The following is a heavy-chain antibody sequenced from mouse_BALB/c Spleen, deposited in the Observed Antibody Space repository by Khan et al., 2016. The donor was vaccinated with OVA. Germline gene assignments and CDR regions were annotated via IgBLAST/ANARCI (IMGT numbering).Heavy chain of an antibody. J-gene: IGHJ2*01. D-gene: IGHD1-1*02. V-gene: IGHV3-2*02. CDR1: GYSINSGYG. CDR2: ISYSGST. Sequence: EVQLVESGPGLVKPSQSLSLTCTVTGYSINSGYGWNWIRQFPGNKLEWMGFISYSGSTKYDPSLQSRISITRDTSKNQFFLQLNSVTTEDTATYYCARTGRIKDWGPGTTLTVSS. CDR3: ARTGRIKD.